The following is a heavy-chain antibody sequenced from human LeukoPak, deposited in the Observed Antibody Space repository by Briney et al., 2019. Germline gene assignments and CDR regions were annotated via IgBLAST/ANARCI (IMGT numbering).Heavy chain of an antibody. CDR3: TTGQRWLQPSPDYYYYMDV. CDR1: GFTLSSYE. V-gene: IGHV3-15*01. Sequence: NPGGSLRLSCAASGFTLSSYEMNWLRQAPGKGLEWVGRIKSKTDGGTTDYAAHVKGRFTISRDDSKKNTLYLQMNSLKTEDTAVYYCTTGQRWLQPSPDYYYYMDVWGKGTTVTVSS. J-gene: IGHJ6*03. D-gene: IGHD5-24*01. CDR2: IKSKTDGGTT.